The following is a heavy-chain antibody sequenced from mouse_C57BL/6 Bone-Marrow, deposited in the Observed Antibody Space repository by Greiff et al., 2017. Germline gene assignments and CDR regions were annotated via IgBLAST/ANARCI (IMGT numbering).Heavy chain of an antibody. CDR1: GYTFTSYW. Sequence: VQLQRPGAELVKPGASVKMSCKASGYTFTSYWITWVNQRPGQGLEWIGDIYPGSGSTNYNEKFKSKATLTVDTSSSTAYMQLSSLTSEDSAVYYCARLGYDGYYLFAYWGQGTLVTVSA. CDR3: ARLGYDGYYLFAY. CDR2: IYPGSGST. D-gene: IGHD2-3*01. V-gene: IGHV1-55*01. J-gene: IGHJ3*01.